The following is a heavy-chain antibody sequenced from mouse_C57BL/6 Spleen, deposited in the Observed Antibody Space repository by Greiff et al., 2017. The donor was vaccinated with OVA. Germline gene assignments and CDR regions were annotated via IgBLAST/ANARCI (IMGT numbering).Heavy chain of an antibody. J-gene: IGHJ1*03. CDR3: ARGRSYGSGYFDV. Sequence: EVQLQQSGPELVKPGASVKISCKASGYTFTDYYMNWVKQSHGKSLEWIGDINPNNGGTSYNQKFKGKATLTVDKSSSTAYMELRSLTSEDSAVYYCARGRSYGSGYFDVWGTGTTVTVSS. D-gene: IGHD1-1*01. CDR2: INPNNGGT. V-gene: IGHV1-26*01. CDR1: GYTFTDYY.